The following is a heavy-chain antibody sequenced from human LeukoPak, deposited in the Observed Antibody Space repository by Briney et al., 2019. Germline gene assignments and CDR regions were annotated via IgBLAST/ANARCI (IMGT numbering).Heavy chain of an antibody. CDR2: ISGSGAST. CDR1: GFTFSSYV. Sequence: PGGSLRLSCVASGFTFSSYVMSWVRQAPGKGLEWVSGISGSGASTYLADSVKGRFSMSRDNSKNTLYLQMNSLRAEDTAVCYCAKGRISGTTPTMDVWGQGTAVTVSS. D-gene: IGHD1-20*01. CDR3: AKGRISGTTPTMDV. J-gene: IGHJ6*02. V-gene: IGHV3-23*01.